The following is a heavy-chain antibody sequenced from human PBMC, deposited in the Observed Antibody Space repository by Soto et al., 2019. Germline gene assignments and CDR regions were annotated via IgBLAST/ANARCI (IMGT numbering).Heavy chain of an antibody. V-gene: IGHV4-31*03. J-gene: IGHJ5*02. CDR2: IYYSGST. Sequence: SETPSLTCTVSGGSISSGGYYWSWIRQHPGKGLEWIGYIYYSGSTYYNPSLKSRVTISVDTSKNQFSLKLSSVTAADTAVYYCARGGGHGDYRGGCWFDPWGQGTLVTVSS. CDR3: ARGGGHGDYRGGCWFDP. D-gene: IGHD4-17*01. CDR1: GGSISSGGYY.